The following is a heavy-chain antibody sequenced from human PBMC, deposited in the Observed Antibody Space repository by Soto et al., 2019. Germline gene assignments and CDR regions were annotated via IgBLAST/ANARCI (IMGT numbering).Heavy chain of an antibody. CDR3: ARGWNDFPH. D-gene: IGHD1-1*01. CDR2: IIPISGRA. Sequence: QVQLVQSGAEVKKPGSSVKVACKASGGTFSSYVISWVRQAPGQGLECMGGIIPISGRANYAPNFQGRVSMTADASTTTVYMELSSLRSEDTAVYYCARGWNDFPHWGQGTLVTVSS. CDR1: GGTFSSYV. J-gene: IGHJ4*02. V-gene: IGHV1-69*01.